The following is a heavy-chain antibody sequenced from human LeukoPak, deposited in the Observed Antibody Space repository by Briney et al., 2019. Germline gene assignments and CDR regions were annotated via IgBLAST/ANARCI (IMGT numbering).Heavy chain of an antibody. Sequence: GGSLRLSCAASGFTFSSYEMNWVRQAPGKGLEGVSYISSSGSTIYYADSVKGRFTISRDNAKNSLYLQMNSLRAEDTAVYYRARDPVRYFDWLHGDYGMDVWGKGTTVTVSS. CDR1: GFTFSSYE. D-gene: IGHD3-9*01. J-gene: IGHJ6*04. CDR2: ISSSGSTI. CDR3: ARDPVRYFDWLHGDYGMDV. V-gene: IGHV3-48*03.